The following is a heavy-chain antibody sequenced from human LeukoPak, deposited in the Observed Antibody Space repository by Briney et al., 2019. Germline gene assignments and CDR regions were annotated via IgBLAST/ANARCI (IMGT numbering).Heavy chain of an antibody. CDR2: IIPIFGTA. CDR3: ARASGGYSGYIYFDY. Sequence: SVKVSCKASGGTFSSYAISWVRQAPGQGLEWMGGIIPIFGTANYAQKFQGRVTITADESTNTAYMELSSLRSEDTAVYYCARASGGYSGYIYFDYWGQGTLVTVSS. D-gene: IGHD5-12*01. J-gene: IGHJ4*02. V-gene: IGHV1-69*13. CDR1: GGTFSSYA.